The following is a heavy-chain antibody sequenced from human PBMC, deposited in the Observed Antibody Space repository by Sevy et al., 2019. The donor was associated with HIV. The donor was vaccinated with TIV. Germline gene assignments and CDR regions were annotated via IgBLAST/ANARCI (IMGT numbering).Heavy chain of an antibody. CDR3: ANDLGGDIVVVPAAIEGDYYYGMDV. CDR1: GFTFDDYA. CDR2: ISWNSGSI. D-gene: IGHD2-2*01. Sequence: SLKISCAASGFTFDDYAMHWVRQAPGKGLEWVSGISWNSGSIGYADSVKGRFTISRDNAKNSLYLQMNSLRAEETALYYCANDLGGDIVVVPAAIEGDYYYGMDVWGQGTTVTVSS. V-gene: IGHV3-9*01. J-gene: IGHJ6*02.